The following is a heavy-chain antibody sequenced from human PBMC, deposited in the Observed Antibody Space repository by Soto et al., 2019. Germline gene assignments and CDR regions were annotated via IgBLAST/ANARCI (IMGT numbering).Heavy chain of an antibody. V-gene: IGHV3-74*01. J-gene: IGHJ5*02. CDR3: IKATTVTGVGGYR. Sequence: EVQLVESGGGLVQPGGSLRLSCAASGFAFSSYWMQWVRQAPGKGPVWVSRISSDGRNTTYADFVKGRFTISRDNAENTLHLRITSRTDADTAVYYCIKATTVTGVGGYRWGQGTLVTVSS. CDR2: ISSDGRNT. CDR1: GFAFSSYW. D-gene: IGHD6-19*01.